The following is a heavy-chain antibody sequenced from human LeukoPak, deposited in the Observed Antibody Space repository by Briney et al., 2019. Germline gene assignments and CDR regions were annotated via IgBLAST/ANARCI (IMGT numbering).Heavy chain of an antibody. J-gene: IGHJ4*02. V-gene: IGHV3-9*01. CDR1: GFTFDDYA. D-gene: IGHD3-10*01. CDR2: ISWNSGSI. Sequence: PGGSLRLSCAASGFTFDDYAMHWVRQAPGKGLEWVSGISWNSGSIGYADSVKGRFTISRDNAKNSLYLQMNSLRAEDTAVYYCARVYGSGNFDYWGQGTLVTVSS. CDR3: ARVYGSGNFDY.